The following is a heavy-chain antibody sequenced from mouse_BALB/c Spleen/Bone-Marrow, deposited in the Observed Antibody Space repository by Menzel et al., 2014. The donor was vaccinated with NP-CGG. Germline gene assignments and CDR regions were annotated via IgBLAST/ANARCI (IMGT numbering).Heavy chain of an antibody. D-gene: IGHD2-2*01. CDR1: GYAFSSYW. CDR3: ARWLPAMDY. V-gene: IGHV1-80*01. Sequence: QVQLQHSGAELVRPGSSVKISCKASGYAFSSYWMSWVKQRPGQGLEWIGQIYPGDGDTNYNGKFKGKATLTADKSSSTAYMQLSSLTSEDSAVYFCARWLPAMDYWGQGTSVTVSS. CDR2: IYPGDGDT. J-gene: IGHJ4*01.